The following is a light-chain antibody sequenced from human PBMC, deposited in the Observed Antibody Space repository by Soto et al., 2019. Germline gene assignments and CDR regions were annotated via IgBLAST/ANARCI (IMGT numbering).Light chain of an antibody. V-gene: IGKV1-9*01. Sequence: DIQLTQSPSFLSASVGDRDTITCRASQGISSYLAWYQQKPGKAPKLLIYAASTLQSGVPSRFSGSGSGTKFTLTISSLQPEDFATYYCQQQTFGQGTKVDIK. CDR2: AAS. CDR3: QQQT. CDR1: QGISSY. J-gene: IGKJ1*01.